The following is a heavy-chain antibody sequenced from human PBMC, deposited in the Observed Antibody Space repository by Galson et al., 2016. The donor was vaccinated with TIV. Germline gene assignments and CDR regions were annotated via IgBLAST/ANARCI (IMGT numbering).Heavy chain of an antibody. J-gene: IGHJ4*02. Sequence: SLRLSCAASRIDFSSYGMHWVRQAPGKGLEWVSSISTGSSYIFYADSVKGRFTISRDNAKNSLYLQINGLRADDTAVYYCARDRERYYGSWNYVLDYWGQGTLVSDSS. CDR3: ARDRERYYGSWNYVLDY. CDR2: ISTGSSYI. V-gene: IGHV3-21*06. CDR1: RIDFSSYG. D-gene: IGHD3-10*01.